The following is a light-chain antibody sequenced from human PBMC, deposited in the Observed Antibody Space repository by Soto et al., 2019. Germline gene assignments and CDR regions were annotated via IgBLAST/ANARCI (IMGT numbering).Light chain of an antibody. Sequence: DIQMTQSPSSLSASVGDSVTIPCXASQSISSYLNWYQQKPGKAPKLLIYAASSLQSGVPSRFSGSGSGTDFTLTISSLQPEDFATYYCQQSDSTPRTFGQGTMVAIK. CDR2: AAS. J-gene: IGKJ1*01. CDR3: QQSDSTPRT. CDR1: QSISSY. V-gene: IGKV1-39*01.